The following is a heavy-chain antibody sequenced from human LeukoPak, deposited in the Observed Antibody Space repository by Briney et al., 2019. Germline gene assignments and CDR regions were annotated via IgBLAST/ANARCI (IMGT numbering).Heavy chain of an antibody. CDR1: GYTFTSYG. D-gene: IGHD6-19*01. Sequence: GASVKVSCKASGYTFTSYGICWVRQAPGQGLEWMGWISAYNGNTNYAQKLQGRVTMTTDTSTSTAYMELRSLRSDDTAVYYCARDHIAVAGNAAFDIWGQGTMVTVSS. V-gene: IGHV1-18*01. J-gene: IGHJ3*02. CDR2: ISAYNGNT. CDR3: ARDHIAVAGNAAFDI.